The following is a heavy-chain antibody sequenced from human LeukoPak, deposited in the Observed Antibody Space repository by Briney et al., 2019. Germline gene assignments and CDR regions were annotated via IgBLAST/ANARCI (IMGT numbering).Heavy chain of an antibody. CDR2: ISASGDNT. D-gene: IGHD3-10*01. J-gene: IGHJ4*02. CDR3: ARDRRGSGSYYSLFDY. V-gene: IGHV3-23*01. CDR1: GFTFADHA. Sequence: GGSLRLSCAASGFTFADHATSWVRQAPGKGLEWVSAISASGDNTYYADSVKGRFTISRDNSKNTLYLQMNSLRAEDTAVYYCARDRRGSGSYYSLFDYWGQGTLVTVSS.